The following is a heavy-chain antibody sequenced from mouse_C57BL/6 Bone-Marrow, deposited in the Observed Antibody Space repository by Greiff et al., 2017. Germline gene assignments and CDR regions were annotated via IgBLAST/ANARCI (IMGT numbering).Heavy chain of an antibody. CDR2: IDPEDGET. CDR3: ARHYDGNPHAMYY. J-gene: IGHJ4*01. D-gene: IGHD2-1*01. Sequence: VQLQQSGAELVKPGASVKLSCTASGFNIKDYYMHWVKQRTEQGLEWIGRIDPEDGETKYDPKIQGKATITADTSSNTAYLQLSSLTSEDTAVYYCARHYDGNPHAMYYGCQGTAVTVSS. CDR1: GFNIKDYY. V-gene: IGHV14-2*01.